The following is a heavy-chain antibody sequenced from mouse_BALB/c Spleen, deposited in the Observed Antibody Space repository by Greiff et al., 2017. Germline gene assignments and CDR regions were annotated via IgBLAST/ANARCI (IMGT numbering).Heavy chain of an antibody. CDR3: ATSKITTVVATDY. D-gene: IGHD1-1*01. V-gene: IGHV1-7*01. J-gene: IGHJ2*01. CDR1: GYTFTSYW. CDR2: INPSTGYT. Sequence: QVQLKESGAELAKPGASVKMSCKASGYTFTSYWMHWVKQRPGQGLEWIGYINPSTGYTEYNQKFKDKATLTADKSSSTAYMQLSSLTSEDSAVYYCATSKITTVVATDYWGQGTTLTVSS.